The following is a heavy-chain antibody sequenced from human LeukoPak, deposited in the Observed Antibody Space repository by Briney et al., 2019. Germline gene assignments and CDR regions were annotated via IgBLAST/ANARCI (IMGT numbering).Heavy chain of an antibody. J-gene: IGHJ4*02. Sequence: SETLSLTCTVSGGSINNYWWSWIRQPPGKGLEWIGYIYYTGSTNYNPSLKSRVTMSVDTSKIQFSLKLSSVTTADTAVYFCARLTRRSGNYFDYWGQGTLVTVSS. CDR2: IYYTGST. D-gene: IGHD1-1*01. CDR3: ARLTRRSGNYFDY. CDR1: GGSINNYW. V-gene: IGHV4-59*01.